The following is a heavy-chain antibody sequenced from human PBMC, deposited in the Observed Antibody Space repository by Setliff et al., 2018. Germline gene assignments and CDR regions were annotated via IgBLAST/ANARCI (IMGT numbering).Heavy chain of an antibody. Sequence: SVKVSCKASGGTFSSYATSWVRQAPGQGLEWMGRIIPIFGTANYAQKFQGRVTITADKSTSTAYMELSSLRSEDTAVYYCAKGRHPPWSGYPYYYMNVWGKGTTVTVSS. CDR3: AKGRHPPWSGYPYYYMNV. CDR1: GGTFSSYA. CDR2: IIPIFGTA. V-gene: IGHV1-69*06. J-gene: IGHJ6*03. D-gene: IGHD3-3*01.